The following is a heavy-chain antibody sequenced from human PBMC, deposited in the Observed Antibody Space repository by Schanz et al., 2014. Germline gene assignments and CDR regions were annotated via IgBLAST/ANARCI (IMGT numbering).Heavy chain of an antibody. CDR3: AKGMGYCSGGTCYDYYYYGLDV. Sequence: EVQLLESGGGLVQPGGSLRLSCAASGFTFSSYAMTWVRQAPGKGLEWVSSSSHSGGSKYYADSVKGRFTISRDNSENTLYLQMNSLSADDTAVFYCAKGMGYCSGGTCYDYYYYGLDVWGQGTTVTVSS. CDR1: GFTFSSYA. V-gene: IGHV3-23*01. CDR2: SSHSGGSK. D-gene: IGHD2-15*01. J-gene: IGHJ6*02.